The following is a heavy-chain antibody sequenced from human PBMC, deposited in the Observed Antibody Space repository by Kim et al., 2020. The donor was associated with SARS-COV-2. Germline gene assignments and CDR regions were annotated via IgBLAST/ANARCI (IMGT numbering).Heavy chain of an antibody. Sequence: GGSLRLSCAASGFTFSTSPMGWVRQAPGKGLEWVSRISWDGTRTYYADSVKGRVTMSSDKSKNTVYLHMNSPRVEDTAVYYCAKGLTNSGFDYWGQG. D-gene: IGHD2-8*01. CDR2: ISWDGTRT. CDR3: AKGLTNSGFDY. V-gene: IGHV3-23*01. J-gene: IGHJ4*02. CDR1: GFTFSTSP.